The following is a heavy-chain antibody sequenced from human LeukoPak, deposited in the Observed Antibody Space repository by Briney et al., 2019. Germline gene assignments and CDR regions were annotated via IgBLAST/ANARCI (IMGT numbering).Heavy chain of an antibody. Sequence: SETLSLTCAVSGGSISSSNWWSWVRQPPGKGLEWIGEIYHSGSTNYNPSLKSRVTISVDKSKNQFSLKLSSVTAADTAVYYCARRPIAAAVRNAFDIWGQGTMVTVSS. CDR1: GGSISSSNW. D-gene: IGHD6-13*01. CDR3: ARRPIAAAVRNAFDI. V-gene: IGHV4-4*02. J-gene: IGHJ3*02. CDR2: IYHSGST.